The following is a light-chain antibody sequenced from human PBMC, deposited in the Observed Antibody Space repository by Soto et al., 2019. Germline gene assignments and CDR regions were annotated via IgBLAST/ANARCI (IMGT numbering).Light chain of an antibody. CDR3: QQRTNGLT. CDR1: QSVSSN. Sequence: EVVLTQSPDTLSLSPGERATLSCRASQSVSSNLAWYQQKPGQAPRLLIYGASTRATGIPARFSGSGFGTDFTLTISSLEPEDFAVYYCQQRTNGLTFGGGTKVDIK. J-gene: IGKJ4*01. V-gene: IGKV3D-11*03. CDR2: GAS.